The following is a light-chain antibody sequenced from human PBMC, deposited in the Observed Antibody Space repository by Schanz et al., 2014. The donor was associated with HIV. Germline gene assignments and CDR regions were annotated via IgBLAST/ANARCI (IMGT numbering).Light chain of an antibody. CDR3: SSYAGSSNLV. J-gene: IGLJ2*01. V-gene: IGLV2-8*01. CDR2: DVT. Sequence: QSVLTQPPSASGSPGQSVTISCTGTTSDIGNHDFVSWYQQHPGKAPKLMIYDVTKRPSGVPARFSGSKSGNTASLTVSGLQADDEADYYCSSYAGSSNLVFGGGTKLTVL. CDR1: TSDIGNHDF.